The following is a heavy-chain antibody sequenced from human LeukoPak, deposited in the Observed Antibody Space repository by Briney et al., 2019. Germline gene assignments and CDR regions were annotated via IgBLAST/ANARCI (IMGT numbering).Heavy chain of an antibody. D-gene: IGHD3-10*01. CDR1: GFTFSSYE. CDR3: ARGLLWFGEFFDY. J-gene: IGHJ4*02. CDR2: ISSSGSTI. Sequence: GGSLRRSCAAPGFTFSSYEMNWVRQAPGKGLEWVSYISSSGSTIYYADSVKGRFTISRDNAKNSLYLQMNSLRAEDTAVYYCARGLLWFGEFFDYWGQGTLVTVSS. V-gene: IGHV3-48*03.